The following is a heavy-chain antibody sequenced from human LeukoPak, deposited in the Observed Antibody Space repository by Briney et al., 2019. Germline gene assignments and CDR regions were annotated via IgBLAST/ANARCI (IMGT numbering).Heavy chain of an antibody. D-gene: IGHD3-10*01. V-gene: IGHV1-69*04. CDR3: ARDSGREPDNY. Sequence: GASVKVSCKASGGTFSSYTISWVRQAPGQGLEWMGRIIPILGIANYAQKFQGRVTITADKSTSTAYMELSSLRSEDTAVYYCARDSGREPDNYWGQGTLVTVSS. J-gene: IGHJ4*02. CDR2: IIPILGIA. CDR1: GGTFSSYT.